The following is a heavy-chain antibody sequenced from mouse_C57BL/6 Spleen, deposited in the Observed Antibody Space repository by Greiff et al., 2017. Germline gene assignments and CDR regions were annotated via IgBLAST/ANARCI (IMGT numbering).Heavy chain of an antibody. CDR1: GFTFSSSG. J-gene: IGHJ2*01. D-gene: IGHD1-1*01. V-gene: IGHV5-6*01. Sequence: EVHLVESGGDLVKPGGSLKLSCAASGFTFSSSGMSWVRQTPDKRLEWVATISSGGSYTYYPDSVKGRFTISRDNAKNTLYLQMSSLTSADTAMDYCARHHNYYGSSYIGYWGQGTTLTVSS. CDR3: ARHHNYYGSSYIGY. CDR2: ISSGGSYT.